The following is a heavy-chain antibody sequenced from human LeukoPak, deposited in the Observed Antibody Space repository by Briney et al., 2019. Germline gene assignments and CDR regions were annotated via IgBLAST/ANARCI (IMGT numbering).Heavy chain of an antibody. J-gene: IGHJ4*02. CDR1: GGSISSYY. D-gene: IGHD6-13*01. Sequence: SETLSLTCTVSGGSISSYYWSWIRQPPWKGLEWIGYIYYSGSTNYNPSLKSRVTISVDTSKNQFSLKLSSVTAADTAVYYCAREAYSSSWPYYFDYWGQGTLVTVSS. CDR3: AREAYSSSWPYYFDY. CDR2: IYYSGST. V-gene: IGHV4-59*01.